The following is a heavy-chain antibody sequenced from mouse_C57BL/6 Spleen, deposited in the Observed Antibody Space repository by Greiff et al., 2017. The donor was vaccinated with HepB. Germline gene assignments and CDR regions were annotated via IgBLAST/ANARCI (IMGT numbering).Heavy chain of an antibody. V-gene: IGHV2-9-1*01. Sequence: QVHVKQSGPGLVAPSQSLSITCTVSGFSLTSYAISWVRQPPGKGLEWLGVIWTGGGTNYNSALKSRLSISKDNSKSQVFLKMNSLQTDDTARYYCARNLGYYGSSHWYFDVWGTGTTVTVSS. CDR1: GFSLTSYA. CDR2: IWTGGGT. D-gene: IGHD1-1*01. CDR3: ARNLGYYGSSHWYFDV. J-gene: IGHJ1*03.